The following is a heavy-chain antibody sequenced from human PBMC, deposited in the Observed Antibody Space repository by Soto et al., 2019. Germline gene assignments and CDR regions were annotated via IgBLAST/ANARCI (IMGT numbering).Heavy chain of an antibody. CDR3: ARMATFGSLNWFDP. Sequence: ASVKVSCKASGYIFTNNDVSWVRQATGQGLEWTGWMNPGSGDTGYAQKFQGRVTMTRDISIATAYMELSSLRSDDTAIYYCARMATFGSLNWFDPWGQGTLVPVSS. V-gene: IGHV1-8*01. CDR1: GYIFTNND. D-gene: IGHD3-16*01. CDR2: MNPGSGDT. J-gene: IGHJ5*02.